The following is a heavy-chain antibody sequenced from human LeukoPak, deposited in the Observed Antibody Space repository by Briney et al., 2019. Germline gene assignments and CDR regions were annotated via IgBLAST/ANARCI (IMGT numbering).Heavy chain of an antibody. CDR2: INPNSGDT. CDR1: GYTFTGYY. CDR3: ARFYSGWYSDY. J-gene: IGHJ4*02. Sequence: ASVKVSCKASGYTFTGYYMHWVRQAPGQGLGWMGWINPNSGDTNYAPKLQGRVTMTSDTSISTAYMELSRLRSDDTAVYYCARFYSGWYSDYWGQGTLVTVSS. D-gene: IGHD6-19*01. V-gene: IGHV1-2*02.